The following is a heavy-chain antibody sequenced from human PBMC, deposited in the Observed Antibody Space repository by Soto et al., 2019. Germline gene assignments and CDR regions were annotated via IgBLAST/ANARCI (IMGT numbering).Heavy chain of an antibody. CDR2: ISSSGSTI. D-gene: IGHD3-9*01. J-gene: IGHJ4*02. CDR1: GFTFSSYE. CDR3: ASCFDATGYYYFTY. Sequence: GGSLRLSCAASGFTFSSYEMNRVRQAPGKGLEWIAYISSSGSTIYYADSVKGRFTISRDNAKKSLYLQMNSLGAEDTAVYYCASCFDATGYYYFTYWGQGTPVTVSS. V-gene: IGHV3-48*03.